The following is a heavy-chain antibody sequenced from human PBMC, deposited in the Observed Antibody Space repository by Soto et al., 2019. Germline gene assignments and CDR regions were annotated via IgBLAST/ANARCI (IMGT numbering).Heavy chain of an antibody. CDR1: GFTLSSYG. CDR2: ISYDGSNK. V-gene: IGHV3-30*18. CDR3: AKSRGPLVPAFDY. Sequence: VVSLRLSCAASGFTLSSYGMHWVRQAPGKGLEWVAVISYDGSNKYYADSVKGRFTISRDNSKNTLYLQMNSLRAEDTAVYYCAKSRGPLVPAFDYWGQGTLVTVSS. D-gene: IGHD6-6*01. J-gene: IGHJ4*02.